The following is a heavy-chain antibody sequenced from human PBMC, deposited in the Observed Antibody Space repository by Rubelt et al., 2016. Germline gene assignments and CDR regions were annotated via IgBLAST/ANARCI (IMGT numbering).Heavy chain of an antibody. CDR3: ARVEGGAVSTEIDY. J-gene: IGHJ4*02. D-gene: IGHD3-16*01. CDR1: GFTFSSYG. CDR2: ISYDGSNK. Sequence: SVGGVVQPGRSLRLSCAASGFTFSSYGMHWVRQAPGKGLEWVAVISYDGSNKYYADSVKGRFTISRDNAKNSLYLQMNSLRAEETAVDYCARVEGGAVSTEIDYWGQGTLVTVSS. V-gene: IGHV3-30*03.